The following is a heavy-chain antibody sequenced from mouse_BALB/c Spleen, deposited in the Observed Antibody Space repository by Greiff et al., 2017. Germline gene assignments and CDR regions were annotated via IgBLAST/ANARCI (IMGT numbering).Heavy chain of an antibody. Sequence: DVKLVESGGGLVQPGGSRKLSCAASGFTFSSFGMHWVRQAPEKGLEWVAYISSGSSTIYYADTVKGRFTISRDNPKNTLFLQMTSLRSEDTAMYYCARSVYYGYDVDYWGQGTTLTVSS. CDR1: GFTFSSFG. V-gene: IGHV5-17*02. CDR3: ARSVYYGYDVDY. D-gene: IGHD2-2*01. J-gene: IGHJ2*01. CDR2: ISSGSSTI.